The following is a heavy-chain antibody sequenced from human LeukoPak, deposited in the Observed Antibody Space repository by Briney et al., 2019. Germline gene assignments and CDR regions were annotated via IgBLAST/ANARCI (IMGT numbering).Heavy chain of an antibody. D-gene: IGHD1-26*01. CDR3: ARQWELLPQYYFDY. CDR2: IYHSGST. CDR1: GGSISSSSYY. J-gene: IGHJ4*02. V-gene: IGHV4-30-2*01. Sequence: SETLSLTCTVSGGSISSSSYYWGWTRQPPGKGLEWIGYIYHSGSTYYNPSLKSRVTISVDRSKNQFSLKLSSVTAADTAVYYCARQWELLPQYYFDYWGQGTLVTVSS.